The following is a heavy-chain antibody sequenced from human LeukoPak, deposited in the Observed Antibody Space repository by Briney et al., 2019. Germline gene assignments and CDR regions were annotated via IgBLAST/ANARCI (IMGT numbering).Heavy chain of an antibody. V-gene: IGHV4-4*07. CDR2: IYTSGST. CDR1: GGSISSYY. J-gene: IGHJ6*03. Sequence: SETLSLTCTVSGGSISSYYWSWIRQPAGKGLEWIGRIYTSGSTNYNPSLKSRVTMSVDTSKKQFSLKLSSVTAADTAVYYCAGERPLYIGSYNYIDVWGKGTSVTVSS. D-gene: IGHD1-26*01. CDR3: AGERPLYIGSYNYIDV.